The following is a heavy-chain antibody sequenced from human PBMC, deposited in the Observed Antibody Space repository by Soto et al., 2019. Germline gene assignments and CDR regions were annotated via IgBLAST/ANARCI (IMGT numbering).Heavy chain of an antibody. CDR2: ISYDGTIT. D-gene: IGHD2-2*01. V-gene: IGHV3-30-3*01. J-gene: IGHJ6*02. CDR3: ATTRVGPCSSSICFSGIFDGMDV. Sequence: QVQLVESGGGVVQPGRSLRLSCAASGFTISNYGMHWVRQAPGKGLEWVAVISYDGTITYYADSVKGRFTISRDNSKNTLYLKMNSLRTEDTAVYYCATTRVGPCSSSICFSGIFDGMDVWGQGTTVTF. CDR1: GFTISNYG.